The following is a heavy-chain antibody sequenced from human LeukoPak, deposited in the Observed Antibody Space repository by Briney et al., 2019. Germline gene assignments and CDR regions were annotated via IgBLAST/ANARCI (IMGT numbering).Heavy chain of an antibody. V-gene: IGHV3-48*02. D-gene: IGHD1-26*01. Sequence: PGGSLRLSCAAFEFTFSTYSMIWVRQAPGKGLEWVSYISSSGTTIYYADSVKGRFTISRDNAKHSLYLQMNSLRDDDTAVYYCARVNMVGATHFDYWGQGTLVTVSS. CDR1: EFTFSTYS. J-gene: IGHJ4*02. CDR3: ARVNMVGATHFDY. CDR2: ISSSGTTI.